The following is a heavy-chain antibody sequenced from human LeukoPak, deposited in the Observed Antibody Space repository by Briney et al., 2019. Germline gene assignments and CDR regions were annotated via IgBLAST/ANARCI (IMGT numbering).Heavy chain of an antibody. D-gene: IGHD3-22*01. CDR3: AKQGHYYDSTGYFDY. CDR1: GFSFSSYG. J-gene: IGHJ4*02. CDR2: ISGSSGGT. Sequence: GGSLRLSCAASGFSFSSYGMSWVRQAPGKGLEWVSGISGSSGGTYYADSVKGRFTISRDNSKNTLYLQITSLRAEDTAVYYCAKQGHYYDSTGYFDYWGQGTLVTVSS. V-gene: IGHV3-23*01.